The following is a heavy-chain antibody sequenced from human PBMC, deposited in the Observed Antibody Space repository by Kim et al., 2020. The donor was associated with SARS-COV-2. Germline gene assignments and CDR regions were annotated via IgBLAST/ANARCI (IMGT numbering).Heavy chain of an antibody. CDR2: ISSSSYI. Sequence: GGSLRLSCAASGFTFSSYSMNWVRQAPGKGLEWVSSISSSSYIYYADSAKGRFTISRDNAKNSLYLQMNSLRAEDTAVYYCARALGNYPGMDVWGQGTTVTVSS. J-gene: IGHJ6*02. D-gene: IGHD3-16*01. CDR1: GFTFSSYS. V-gene: IGHV3-21*01. CDR3: ARALGNYPGMDV.